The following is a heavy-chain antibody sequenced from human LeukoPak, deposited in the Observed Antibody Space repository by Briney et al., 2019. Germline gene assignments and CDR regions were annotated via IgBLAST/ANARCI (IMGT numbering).Heavy chain of an antibody. CDR1: GFNFNMFA. Sequence: GGSLRLSCSGTGFNFNMFAINWVRQAPGKGLEWVSGLSRGGGTTSYADSVKGRFTISRDNSKKTVFLQMNSLKSDDTAVYYCAKEQRIRHCSEGVCMEGYYFDYWGQGTLVTLSS. J-gene: IGHJ4*02. D-gene: IGHD6-25*01. V-gene: IGHV3-23*01. CDR3: AKEQRIRHCSEGVCMEGYYFDY. CDR2: LSRGGGTT.